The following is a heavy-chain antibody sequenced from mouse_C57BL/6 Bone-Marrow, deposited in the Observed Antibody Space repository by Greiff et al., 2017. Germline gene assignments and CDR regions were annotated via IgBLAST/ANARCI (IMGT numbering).Heavy chain of an antibody. CDR3: AKNYYYGLDY. V-gene: IGHV2-5*01. J-gene: IGHJ2*01. CDR1: GFSLTSYG. D-gene: IGHD1-1*01. Sequence: VQLQQSGPGLVQPSQSLSITCTVSGFSLTSYGVHWVRQSPGKGLEWLGVIWRGGSTDYNAAFMSRLSTTKDNSKSQVFFKMNSLQADDTAIYYCAKNYYYGLDYWGQGTTLTVSS. CDR2: IWRGGST.